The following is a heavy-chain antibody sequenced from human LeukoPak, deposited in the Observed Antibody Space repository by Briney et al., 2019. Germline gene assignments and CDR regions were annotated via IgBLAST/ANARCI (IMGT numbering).Heavy chain of an antibody. J-gene: IGHJ4*02. Sequence: GGSLRLSCAASGFTFSSYSMNWVRQAPGKGLEWVSSISTSSLYIYYADSVKGRFTISRDNAKNSLYLQMNSLRAEDTAVYYCASEHSGNYYRPFDYWGQGTLVTVSS. CDR2: ISTSSLYI. CDR1: GFTFSSYS. V-gene: IGHV3-21*01. CDR3: ASEHSGNYYRPFDY. D-gene: IGHD1-26*01.